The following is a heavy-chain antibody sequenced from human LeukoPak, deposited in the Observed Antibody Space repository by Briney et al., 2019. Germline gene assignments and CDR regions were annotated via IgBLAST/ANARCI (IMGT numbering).Heavy chain of an antibody. CDR3: AKHYPLRYFDWLSQYFDY. Sequence: GGSLRLSCAASGFTFTTYAMNWVRQAPGKGLEWVSGLSGDGGYKYYADSAKGRFTISRDNSKNTLHLQMNSLRAEDTAVYYCAKHYPLRYFDWLSQYFDYWGQGTLVTVSS. CDR2: LSGDGGYK. CDR1: GFTFTTYA. J-gene: IGHJ4*02. D-gene: IGHD3-9*01. V-gene: IGHV3-23*01.